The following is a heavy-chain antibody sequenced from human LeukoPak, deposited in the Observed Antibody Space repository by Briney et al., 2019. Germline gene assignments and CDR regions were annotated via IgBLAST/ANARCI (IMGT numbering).Heavy chain of an antibody. CDR1: GFTFSSYW. CDR3: ARHSSGQPFDY. D-gene: IGHD6-19*01. J-gene: IGHJ4*02. CDR2: IKKDGSEK. Sequence: GGSLRLSCAASGFTFSSYWMNWVRQASGNALEWVAYIKKDGSEKYYVDSVKGRFTISRDNAKNSLYLQMNSLRAEDTAVYYCARHSSGQPFDYWGQGTLVTVSS. V-gene: IGHV3-7*03.